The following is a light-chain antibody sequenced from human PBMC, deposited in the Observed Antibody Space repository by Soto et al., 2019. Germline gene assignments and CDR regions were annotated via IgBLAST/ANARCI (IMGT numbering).Light chain of an antibody. CDR2: DVT. J-gene: IGLJ2*01. CDR3: CSYAGSYTFVV. Sequence: QSVLTQPRSVSGSPGQSVTISCTGTSSDVGGYNYVSWYQQHPGKAPKLMIYDVTNWPSGVPDRFSGSKSGNTASLTISGLQAEDEADYYCCSYAGSYTFVVFGGGTKVTVL. CDR1: SSDVGGYNY. V-gene: IGLV2-11*01.